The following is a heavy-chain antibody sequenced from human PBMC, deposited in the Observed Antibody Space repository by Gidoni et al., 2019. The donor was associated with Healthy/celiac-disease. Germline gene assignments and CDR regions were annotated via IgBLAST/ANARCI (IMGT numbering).Heavy chain of an antibody. CDR3: AKGRDYGDYLGLLFDY. Sequence: EVQLLESGGGLVQPGGSLRLSCAASGFTFSNYAMSWVRQAPGKGLEWVSAISGSGGSTYYADSVKGRFTISRDNSKNTLYLQMNSLRAEDTAVYYCAKGRDYGDYLGLLFDYWGQGTLVTVSS. J-gene: IGHJ4*02. D-gene: IGHD4-17*01. V-gene: IGHV3-23*01. CDR1: GFTFSNYA. CDR2: ISGSGGST.